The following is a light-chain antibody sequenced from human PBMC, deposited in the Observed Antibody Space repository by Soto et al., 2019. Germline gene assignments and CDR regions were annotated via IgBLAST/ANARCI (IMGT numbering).Light chain of an antibody. CDR3: QQSYCTPPT. Sequence: DIQMTQSPSSLSASVGDRVTITCRASQSISSYLNWYQQKPGKAPKLLIYAASSLQSGVPSRFSGSGSGTDFTLTIRSLQPEDFATYYCQQSYCTPPTFGQGTKVEIK. CDR2: AAS. CDR1: QSISSY. V-gene: IGKV1-39*01. J-gene: IGKJ1*01.